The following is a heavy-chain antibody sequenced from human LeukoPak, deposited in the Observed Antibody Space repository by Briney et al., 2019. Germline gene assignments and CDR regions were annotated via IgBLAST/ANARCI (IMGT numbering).Heavy chain of an antibody. V-gene: IGHV1-18*01. CDR3: ARTNTWELRDAFDI. CDR2: ISAYNGNT. CDR1: GYTFTSYG. Sequence: GASVKVSCKAPGYTFTSYGISWVRQAPGQGLEWMGWISAYNGNTNYAQKLQGRVTMTTDTSTSTAYMELSSLRSEDTAVYYCARTNTWELRDAFDIWGQGTMVTVSS. J-gene: IGHJ3*02. D-gene: IGHD1-26*01.